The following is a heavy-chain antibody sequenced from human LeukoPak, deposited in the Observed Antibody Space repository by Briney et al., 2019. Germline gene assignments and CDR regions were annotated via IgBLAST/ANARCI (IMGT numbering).Heavy chain of an antibody. CDR2: INHSGSTS. Sequence: KPSETLSLTCAVYGESFSGYFWNWIRQPPGKGLEWIGEINHSGSTSNHNPSLKSRVTMSVDTSKNQFSLKLSSVTAADTAVYYRARKSGYARDYWGQGNLVTVSS. V-gene: IGHV4-34*01. CDR1: GESFSGYF. CDR3: ARKSGYARDY. J-gene: IGHJ4*02. D-gene: IGHD5-12*01.